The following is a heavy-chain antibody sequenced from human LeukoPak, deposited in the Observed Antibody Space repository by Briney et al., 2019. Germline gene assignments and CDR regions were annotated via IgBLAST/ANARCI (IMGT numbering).Heavy chain of an antibody. Sequence: SVKVSCKASGFTFTRSATQWVRQARGQRLEWIGWIVVGSGNTNYAQKLQGRVTMTTDTSTSTAYMELRSLRSDDTAVYYCAREVWFGELSERTLDYWGQGTLVTVSS. CDR1: GFTFTRSA. J-gene: IGHJ4*02. CDR2: IVVGSGNT. CDR3: AREVWFGELSERTLDY. V-gene: IGHV1-58*02. D-gene: IGHD3-10*01.